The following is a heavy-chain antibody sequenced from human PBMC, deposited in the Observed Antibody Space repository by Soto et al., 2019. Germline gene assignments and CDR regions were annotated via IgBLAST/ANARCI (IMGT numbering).Heavy chain of an antibody. J-gene: IGHJ4*02. CDR1: GFTFSSYW. Sequence: EVQLMESGGGLVQPGGSLRLSCAASGFTFSSYWMNWVRQAPGKGLEWVANIKQDGTEKYYVDSVKGRFTISRDNAKNSLFLQMNSLRAEDTAVYYCARDGDLQDTVMVWIDYWGQGTLVTVSS. CDR2: IKQDGTEK. D-gene: IGHD5-18*01. CDR3: ARDGDLQDTVMVWIDY. V-gene: IGHV3-7*01.